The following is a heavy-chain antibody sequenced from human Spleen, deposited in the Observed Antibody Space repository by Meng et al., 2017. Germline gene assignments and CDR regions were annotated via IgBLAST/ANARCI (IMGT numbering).Heavy chain of an antibody. J-gene: IGHJ4*02. CDR3: VRDENISLGKLFGDY. D-gene: IGHD2-21*01. V-gene: IGHV1-2*06. CDR1: GYTFPAYW. CDR2: IDPKSDNT. Sequence: QGQRMHAAPEGKKPGASVKVSWKASGYTFPAYWIQWVRQAPGQGLEWMGRIDPKSDNTHYAQKFQGRVSMTADTSIGTAYVELSGLRSDDTAIYYCVRDENISLGKLFGDYWGQGTLVTVSS.